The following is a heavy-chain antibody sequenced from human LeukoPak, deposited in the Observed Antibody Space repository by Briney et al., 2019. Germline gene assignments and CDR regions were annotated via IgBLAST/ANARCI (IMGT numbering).Heavy chain of an antibody. Sequence: PGGSLRLSCAASGFTFSSYAMSWVRQAPGKGLEWVSAISGSGGSTYYADSVKGRFTISRDNSKNTLCLRMNSLRAEDTAVYYCAKERLSDWYFDLWGRGTLVTVSS. V-gene: IGHV3-23*01. CDR1: GFTFSSYA. J-gene: IGHJ2*01. CDR2: ISGSGGST. CDR3: AKERLSDWYFDL. D-gene: IGHD4/OR15-4a*01.